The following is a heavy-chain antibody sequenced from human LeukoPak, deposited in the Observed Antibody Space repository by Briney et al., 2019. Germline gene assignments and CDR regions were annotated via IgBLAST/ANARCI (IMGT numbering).Heavy chain of an antibody. CDR2: IYYSGST. Sequence: SETLSLTCTVSGGSISSSSYYWGWIRQPPGKGLEWIGSIYYSGSTYYNPSLKSRVTISVDTSKNQFSLKLSSVTAADTAVYYCARDVHPYYYDSSGYSYQTHAFDIWGQGTMVTVSS. D-gene: IGHD3-22*01. CDR3: ARDVHPYYYDSSGYSYQTHAFDI. V-gene: IGHV4-39*07. CDR1: GGSISSSSYY. J-gene: IGHJ3*02.